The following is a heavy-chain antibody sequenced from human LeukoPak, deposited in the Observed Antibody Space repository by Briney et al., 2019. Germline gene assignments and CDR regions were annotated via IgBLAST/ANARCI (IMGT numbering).Heavy chain of an antibody. CDR3: ARDRGYGVHPSWFAP. Sequence: GGSLRLSCAASGFTLRSYTMHWVRQAPGKGLEWVSSIGISSNKIYYADSVKGRFIISRDNAKNSVYLQMNSLRAEDTAVYYCARDRGYGVHPSWFAPWGQRTQVTVSS. CDR2: IGISSNKI. J-gene: IGHJ5*02. V-gene: IGHV3-21*01. CDR1: GFTLRSYT. D-gene: IGHD5/OR15-5a*01.